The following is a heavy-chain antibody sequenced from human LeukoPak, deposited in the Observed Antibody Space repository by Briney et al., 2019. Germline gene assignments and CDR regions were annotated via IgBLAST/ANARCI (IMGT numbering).Heavy chain of an antibody. Sequence: GGSLRLSCAASGFTFSSHAMNWVRQAPGKGLEWVAVISYDGSNKYYVDSVKGRFTISRDNSKNTLYLQMNSLRAEDTAVYYCAREDGYDRQLGDWGQGTLVTVSS. CDR1: GFTFSSHA. V-gene: IGHV3-30*14. D-gene: IGHD3-22*01. J-gene: IGHJ4*02. CDR3: AREDGYDRQLGD. CDR2: ISYDGSNK.